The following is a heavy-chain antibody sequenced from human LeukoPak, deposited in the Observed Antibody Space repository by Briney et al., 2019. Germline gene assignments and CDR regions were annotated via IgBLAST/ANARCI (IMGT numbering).Heavy chain of an antibody. CDR2: LYYSGST. D-gene: IGHD2-2*01. V-gene: IGHV4-59*08. CDR3: ARQHIVVVPAAFDSWFDP. J-gene: IGHJ5*02. CDR1: GGSISSYY. Sequence: SEALSLTCTVSGGSISSYYWSWIRQPPGKGLEWIGYLYYSGSTNYNPSLKSRVTISVDTSKNQSSLKLSSVPAADTAVYYCARQHIVVVPAAFDSWFDPWGQGTLVTVSS.